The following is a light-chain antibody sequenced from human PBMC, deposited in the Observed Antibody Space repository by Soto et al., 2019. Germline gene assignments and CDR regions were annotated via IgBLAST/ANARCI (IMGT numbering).Light chain of an antibody. J-gene: IGLJ1*01. CDR3: SSYAGINNFYV. V-gene: IGLV2-8*01. CDR2: EVS. Sequence: QSVLTQPPYASGSPGQSVTISCTGTSSDVGGYNYVSWYQQHPGKAPKLMIYEVSKRPSGVPDRFSGSKSGNTASLTVSGLQAEDEADYYCSSYAGINNFYVFGNGTKVAVL. CDR1: SSDVGGYNY.